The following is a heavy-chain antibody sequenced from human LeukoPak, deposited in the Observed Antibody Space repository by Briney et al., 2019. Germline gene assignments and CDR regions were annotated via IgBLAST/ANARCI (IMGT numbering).Heavy chain of an antibody. CDR2: ISWNSGSI. D-gene: IGHD3-9*01. Sequence: GGSLRLSCAASGFTFDDYAMHWVRQAPGKGLEWVSGISWNSGSIGYADSVKGRFTISRDNAKNSLYLQMNSLRAEDTALYYCAKVLAGYPHDAFDIWGQGTMVTVSS. CDR3: AKVLAGYPHDAFDI. J-gene: IGHJ3*02. V-gene: IGHV3-9*01. CDR1: GFTFDDYA.